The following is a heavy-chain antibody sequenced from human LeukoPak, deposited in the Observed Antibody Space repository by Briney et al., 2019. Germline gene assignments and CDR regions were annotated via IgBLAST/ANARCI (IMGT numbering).Heavy chain of an antibody. V-gene: IGHV3-9*01. CDR1: GFTFDDYA. CDR3: AKTLGAPAEYFHL. Sequence: GGSLRLSCAASGFTFDDYAMHWVRQAPGKGLEWVSGISWNSGSIGYADSVKGRFTISRDNAKNSLYLQMNSLRAEDTAVYYCAKTLGAPAEYFHLWGQGTLVTVSS. D-gene: IGHD3-10*01. CDR2: ISWNSGSI. J-gene: IGHJ1*01.